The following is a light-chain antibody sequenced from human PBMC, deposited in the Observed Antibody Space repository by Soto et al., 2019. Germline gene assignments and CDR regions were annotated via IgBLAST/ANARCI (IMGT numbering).Light chain of an antibody. CDR3: CSYAGSSTFGV. CDR1: SSDVGSYNL. Sequence: QSALTQPASVSGSPGQSITISCTGTSSDVGSYNLVSWYQQHPGKAPKLMIYEGSKRPSGVSNRFSGSKSGNTASLTISGLRAEDEVDYYCCSYAGSSTFGVFGGGTKLTVL. J-gene: IGLJ2*01. V-gene: IGLV2-23*03. CDR2: EGS.